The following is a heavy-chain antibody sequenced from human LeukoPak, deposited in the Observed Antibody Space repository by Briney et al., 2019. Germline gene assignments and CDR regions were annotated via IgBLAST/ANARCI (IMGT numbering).Heavy chain of an antibody. V-gene: IGHV3-30*02. CDR2: IRYDGSNK. J-gene: IGHJ4*02. CDR3: AKEGKYVSSSWSNTLYYFDY. CDR1: GFTFSSYG. D-gene: IGHD6-13*01. Sequence: PGGSLRLSCAVSGFTFSSYGMHWVRQAPGKGLEWVAFIRYDGSNKYYADSVKGRFTISRDNSKNTLYLQMNSLRAEDTAVYYCAKEGKYVSSSWSNTLYYFDYWGQGTLVTVSS.